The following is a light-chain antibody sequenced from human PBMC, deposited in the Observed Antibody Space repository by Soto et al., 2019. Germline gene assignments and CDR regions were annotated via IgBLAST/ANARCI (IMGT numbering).Light chain of an antibody. V-gene: IGKV1-5*01. CDR1: QTVYTW. Sequence: DIQMTQSPSTVSASVGDRVTITCRATQTVYTWLAWYQQKRGKAPKLLISEASTLQSGVPSRFDGSGSATEFTLAISRLQPYDFATYCCEQYSRYSPHTFGEGTKVEI. J-gene: IGKJ2*01. CDR3: EQYSRYSPHT. CDR2: EAS.